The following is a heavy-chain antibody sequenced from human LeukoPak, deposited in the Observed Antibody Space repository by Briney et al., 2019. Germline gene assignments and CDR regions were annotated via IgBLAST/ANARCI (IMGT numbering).Heavy chain of an antibody. V-gene: IGHV1-8*01. Sequence: ASVKVSCKASVYTFTIYDSNWGRQATGQGVEWRGWMKPNNGNTGYTHKSQGRVTMTRNTSISIAYMELSSLRSEATAVYYCARGAWYGYWGQGTLVTVSS. CDR1: VYTFTIYD. CDR3: ARGAWYGY. D-gene: IGHD6-13*01. J-gene: IGHJ4*02. CDR2: MKPNNGNT.